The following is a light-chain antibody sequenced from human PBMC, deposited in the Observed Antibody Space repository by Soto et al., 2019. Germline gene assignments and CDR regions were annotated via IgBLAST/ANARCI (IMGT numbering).Light chain of an antibody. CDR1: SSDVGGYNY. CDR3: SSYAGSNSYV. J-gene: IGLJ1*01. Sequence: QSGLTQPPSASGSPGQSVTISFTGTSSDVGGYNYVSWYQQHPGKAPKLMIYEVSKRPSGVPDRFSGSKSGNTASLTVSGLQAEDEADYYCSSYAGSNSYVFGTGTKVTVL. CDR2: EVS. V-gene: IGLV2-8*01.